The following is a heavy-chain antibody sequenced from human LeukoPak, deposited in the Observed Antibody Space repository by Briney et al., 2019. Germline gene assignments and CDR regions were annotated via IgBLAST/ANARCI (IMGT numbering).Heavy chain of an antibody. J-gene: IGHJ4*02. CDR1: GYTFTSYD. CDR3: ARGAYYYDILTGYYY. V-gene: IGHV1-8*01. D-gene: IGHD3-9*01. Sequence: ASVNVSCKASGYTFTSYDFNWWRQPPGQGREWLGWMNPNSGNTDYAQKFQGRVTITRNTSISTAYMELSSLRSEDTAVYYCARGAYYYDILTGYYYWGQGTLVTVSS. CDR2: MNPNSGNT.